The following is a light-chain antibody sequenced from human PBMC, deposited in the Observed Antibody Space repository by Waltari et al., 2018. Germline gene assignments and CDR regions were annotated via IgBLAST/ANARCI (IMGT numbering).Light chain of an antibody. V-gene: IGLV2-23*01. CDR1: DVAYFNL. CDR2: EGN. CDR3: CSYAGGTSWV. Sequence: QSALTQPASVSGSYGQSITSSCGDVAYFNLVSWYQQQPGKAPKVIIYEGNKRPSGLSDRFSGSKSGNTASLTISGLQADDQADYYCCSYAGGTSWVFGGGTKLTVL. J-gene: IGLJ3*02.